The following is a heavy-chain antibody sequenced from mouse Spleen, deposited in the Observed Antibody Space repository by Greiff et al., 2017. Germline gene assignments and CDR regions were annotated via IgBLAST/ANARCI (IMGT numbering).Heavy chain of an antibody. Sequence: QVQLKQSGAELVRPGASVTLSCKASGYTFTDYEMHWVKQTPVHGLEWIGAIDPETGGTAYNQKFKGKAILTADKSSSTAYMELRSLTSEDSAVYYCTKLTGTFMDYWGQGTSVTVSS. CDR3: TKLTGTFMDY. CDR1: GYTFTDYE. D-gene: IGHD4-1*01. V-gene: IGHV1-15*01. CDR2: IDPETGGT. J-gene: IGHJ4*01.